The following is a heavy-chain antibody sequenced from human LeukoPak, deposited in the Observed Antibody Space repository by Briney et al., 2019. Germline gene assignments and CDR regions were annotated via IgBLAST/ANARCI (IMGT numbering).Heavy chain of an antibody. CDR3: ARAQHPDY. CDR2: INSDRSIT. D-gene: IGHD2-2*01. J-gene: IGHJ4*02. Sequence: GGSLRLSCAASGFTFSSHWMHWVRQAPGKGLVWVSGINSDRSITRYADSVKGRFTISRDNAKNTLYLQMNSLRAEDTAVYYCARAQHPDYWGQGTLVTVSS. V-gene: IGHV3-74*01. CDR1: GFTFSSHW.